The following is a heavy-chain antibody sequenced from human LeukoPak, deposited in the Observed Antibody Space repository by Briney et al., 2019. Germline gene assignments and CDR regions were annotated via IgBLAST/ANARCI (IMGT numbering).Heavy chain of an antibody. J-gene: IGHJ3*01. CDR2: IDPNTGGT. D-gene: IGHD3-10*01. CDR1: GYTFTRYY. Sequence: ASVKVSCKASGYTFTRYYIHWLRQTPGQGIEWMGWIDPNTGGTNFAQKFQGRITMTRDTSINTVYMELNRLRSDDTAVYYCTKNQYSGTIITPLDPFDVWGQGTMVTVSS. V-gene: IGHV1-2*02. CDR3: TKNQYSGTIITPLDPFDV.